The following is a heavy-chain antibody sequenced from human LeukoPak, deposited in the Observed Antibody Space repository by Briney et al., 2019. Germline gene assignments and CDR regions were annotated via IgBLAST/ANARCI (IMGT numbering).Heavy chain of an antibody. J-gene: IGHJ4*02. CDR2: IYSGGST. CDR1: GFTVSSNY. V-gene: IGHV3-66*01. CDR3: ARVGSVWSFDY. D-gene: IGHD6-19*01. Sequence: PGGSLRLSCAASGFTVSSNYMSWGRQAPGKGLEWVSVIYSGGSTYYADSVKGRFTISRDNSENTLYLQMTSLRAEDTAVYYCARVGSVWSFDYWGQGTLVTVSS.